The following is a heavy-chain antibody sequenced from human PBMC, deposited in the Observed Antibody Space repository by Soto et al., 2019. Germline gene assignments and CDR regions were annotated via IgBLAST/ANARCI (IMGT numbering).Heavy chain of an antibody. Sequence: QVRLVQSGAEVKKPGASVKVSCKASGYTFTSYGISWVRQAPGQGLEWMGWISAYNGNTNYTQKLQGRVTMTTDTSTRTAYMEVRSLRSADTAVYYCARRGDYGVHSFDIWGQGTMFTVSS. V-gene: IGHV1-18*01. D-gene: IGHD4-17*01. J-gene: IGHJ3*02. CDR1: GYTFTSYG. CDR2: ISAYNGNT. CDR3: ARRGDYGVHSFDI.